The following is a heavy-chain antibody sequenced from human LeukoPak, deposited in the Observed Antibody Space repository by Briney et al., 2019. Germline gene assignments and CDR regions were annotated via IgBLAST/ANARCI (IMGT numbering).Heavy chain of an antibody. Sequence: GGSLRLSCAASGFTFSSYNMNWVRQAPGKGLEWVSSINSGSTYINYADSVKGRFTISRDNAENSLYLQMSSLRAEDTAVYYCARVSLGNNYGSGSYDYWGRGTLVTVSS. CDR2: INSGSTYI. V-gene: IGHV3-21*01. D-gene: IGHD3-10*01. CDR1: GFTFSSYN. CDR3: ARVSLGNNYGSGSYDY. J-gene: IGHJ4*02.